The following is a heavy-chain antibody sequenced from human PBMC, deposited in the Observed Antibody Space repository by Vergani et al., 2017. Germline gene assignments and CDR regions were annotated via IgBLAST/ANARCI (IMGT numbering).Heavy chain of an antibody. CDR1: GFTFSSYS. CDR3: ARHSYRYGTSRGFDY. Sequence: EVQLVESGGGLVKPGGSLRLSCAASGFTFSSYSMNWVRQAPGKGLEWVSSSSSSSSYIYYADSVKGRFTISRDNAKNSLYLQMNSLRAEDTAVYYCARHSYRYGTSRGFDYWGQGTLVTVSS. CDR2: SSSSSSYI. J-gene: IGHJ4*02. D-gene: IGHD4-17*01. V-gene: IGHV3-21*01.